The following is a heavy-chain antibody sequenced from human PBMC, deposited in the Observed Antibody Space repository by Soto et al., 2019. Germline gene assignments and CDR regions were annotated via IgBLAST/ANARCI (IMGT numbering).Heavy chain of an antibody. J-gene: IGHJ3*02. CDR1: GFTFSSYA. CDR3: SLVSLFYYDSSGYGAFDI. Sequence: GGSLRLSCAASGFTFSSYAMSWVRQAPGKGLEWVSAISGSGGSTYYADSVKGRFTISRDNSKNTLYLQMNSLRAEDTAVYYFSLVSLFYYDSSGYGAFDIWGQGTMVTVSS. V-gene: IGHV3-23*01. CDR2: ISGSGGST. D-gene: IGHD3-22*01.